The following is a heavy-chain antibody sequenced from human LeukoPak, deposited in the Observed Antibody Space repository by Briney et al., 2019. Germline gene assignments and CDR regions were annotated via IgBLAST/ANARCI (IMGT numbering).Heavy chain of an antibody. D-gene: IGHD6-19*01. CDR1: GGSISSYY. Sequence: PSETLSLTCTVSGGSISSYYWSWIRQPPGKGLEWIGCIYYSGSTNYNPSLKSRVTISVDTSKNQFSLKLSSVTAADTAVYYCARGGAVAGTSPFDYWGQGTLVTVSS. CDR3: ARGGAVAGTSPFDY. J-gene: IGHJ4*02. V-gene: IGHV4-59*01. CDR2: IYYSGST.